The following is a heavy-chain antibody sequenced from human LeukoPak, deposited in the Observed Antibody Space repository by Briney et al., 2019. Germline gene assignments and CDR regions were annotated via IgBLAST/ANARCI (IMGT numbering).Heavy chain of an antibody. CDR1: GGSISSGSYY. V-gene: IGHV4-61*02. CDR3: ARDRYYYDSSGYYVFDY. J-gene: IGHJ4*02. Sequence: SQTLSLTCTVSGGSISSGSYYWSWIRQPAGKGLERIGRIYTSGSTNYNPSLKSRVTISVDTSKNQFSLKLSSVTAADTAVYYCARDRYYYDSSGYYVFDYWGQGTLVTVSS. D-gene: IGHD3-22*01. CDR2: IYTSGST.